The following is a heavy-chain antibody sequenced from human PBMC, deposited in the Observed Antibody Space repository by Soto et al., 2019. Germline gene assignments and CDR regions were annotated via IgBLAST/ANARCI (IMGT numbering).Heavy chain of an antibody. V-gene: IGHV3-21*01. CDR1: GFRFSTYS. CDR3: AREGALKPFSS. Sequence: LRLSCAASGFRFSTYSMGWVRQAPGQGLEWVSSISSGGDYTYYADSVKGRFTIFRDNAKNSVYLQMDSLRVEDTAVYYCAREGALKPFSSWGQGALVTVSS. CDR2: ISSGGDYT. J-gene: IGHJ5*02.